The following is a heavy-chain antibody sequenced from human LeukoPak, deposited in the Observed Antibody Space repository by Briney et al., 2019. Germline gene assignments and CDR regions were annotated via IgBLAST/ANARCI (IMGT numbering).Heavy chain of an antibody. J-gene: IGHJ5*02. Sequence: SETLSLTCTVSGGSISNYCWSWIRQPAGKGLEWNGRIYTSVNTIYNPSPKSRFTMSVDTSKNHFSLKLSSVTAADTAVYYCARGPIVATTNWFDPWGQGTLVTVSS. V-gene: IGHV4-4*07. CDR3: ARGPIVATTNWFDP. CDR2: IYTSVNT. D-gene: IGHD5-12*01. CDR1: GGSISNYC.